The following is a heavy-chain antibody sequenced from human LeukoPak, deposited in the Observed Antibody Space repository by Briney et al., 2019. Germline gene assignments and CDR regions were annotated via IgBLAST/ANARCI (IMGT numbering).Heavy chain of an antibody. CDR2: ITSSSSYI. CDR3: AREAFYDYVWGSYPRLFDS. J-gene: IGHJ4*02. Sequence: PGGSLRLSCAASGFTFSSYGMHWVRQAPGKGLEWVSSITSSSSYIYYADSVKGRFTISRDNAKNSLYLQMNSLRAEDTAVYYCAREAFYDYVWGSYPRLFDSWGQGTLVTVSS. V-gene: IGHV3-21*01. D-gene: IGHD3-16*02. CDR1: GFTFSSYG.